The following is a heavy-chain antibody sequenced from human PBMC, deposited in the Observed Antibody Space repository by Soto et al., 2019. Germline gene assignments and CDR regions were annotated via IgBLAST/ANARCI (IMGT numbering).Heavy chain of an antibody. V-gene: IGHV4-61*01. D-gene: IGHD3-3*01. CDR1: GGSVSSGSYY. CDR2: IYYSGST. J-gene: IGHJ4*02. CDR3: ARLDFWSGPNLFDY. Sequence: PSETLSLTCTVSGGSVSSGSYYWSWIRQPPGKGLEWIGYIYYSGSTNYNPSLKSRVTISVDTSKNQFSLKLSSVTAADTAVYYCARLDFWSGPNLFDYWGQGTLVTVSS.